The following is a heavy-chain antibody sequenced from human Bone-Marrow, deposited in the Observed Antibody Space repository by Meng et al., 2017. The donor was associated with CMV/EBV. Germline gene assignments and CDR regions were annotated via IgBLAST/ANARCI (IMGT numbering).Heavy chain of an antibody. J-gene: IGHJ4*02. V-gene: IGHV3-7*01. CDR2: IKQDGSEK. D-gene: IGHD3-3*01. CDR3: ARDWEWGVADY. Sequence: GGSLRLSCAASGFTFRSYWMRWVRQAPGKGLEWVANIKQDGSEKYYVDSVRGRFTISRDNAKNSLYLQMNSLGADDTAVYYCARDWEWGVADYWGQGTLVTVSS. CDR1: GFTFRSYW.